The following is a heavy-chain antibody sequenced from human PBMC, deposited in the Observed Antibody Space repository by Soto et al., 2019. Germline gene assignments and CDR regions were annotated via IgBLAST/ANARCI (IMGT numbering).Heavy chain of an antibody. V-gene: IGHV4-39*01. CDR3: ARQTRSSWYSSNV. D-gene: IGHD6-13*01. Sequence: QLQLQESGPGLVKPSETLSLTCTVSGGSISSSSYYWGWIRQPPGKGLEWIGSIYYSGSTYYNPSLKSRVTISVDTSKNQFSLKLSSVTAADTAVYYCARQTRSSWYSSNVWGQGTTVTVS. J-gene: IGHJ6*02. CDR1: GGSISSSSYY. CDR2: IYYSGST.